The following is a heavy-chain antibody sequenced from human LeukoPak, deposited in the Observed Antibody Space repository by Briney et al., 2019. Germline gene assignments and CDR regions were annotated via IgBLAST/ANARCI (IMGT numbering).Heavy chain of an antibody. CDR2: IYYSGST. D-gene: IGHD3-22*01. CDR3: ARERTMYYYDSSGYLSNWFDP. J-gene: IGHJ5*02. V-gene: IGHV4-59*01. CDR1: GGSISSYY. Sequence: PSETLSLTCTVSGGSISSYYWSWIRQPPGKGLEWIGYIYYSGSTNYNPSLKSRVTISVDTSKNQFSLKLSFVTAADTAVYYCARERTMYYYDSSGYLSNWFDPWGQGTLVTVSS.